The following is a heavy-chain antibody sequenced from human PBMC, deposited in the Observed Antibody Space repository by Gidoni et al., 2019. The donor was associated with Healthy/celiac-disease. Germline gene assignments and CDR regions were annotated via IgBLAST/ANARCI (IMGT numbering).Heavy chain of an antibody. V-gene: IGHV1-46*01. CDR1: GYTFTSYD. J-gene: IGHJ6*02. CDR3: ARDQAAGRYSGYDETYYYYGMDV. D-gene: IGHD5-12*01. Sequence: QVQLVQSGAEVKKPGASVKVSCKASGYTFTSYDMHWVRQAPGQGLEWMGIINPSGGSTSYAQKFQGRVTMTRDTSTSTVYMELSSLRSEDTAVYYCARDQAAGRYSGYDETYYYYGMDVWGQGTTVTVSS. CDR2: INPSGGST.